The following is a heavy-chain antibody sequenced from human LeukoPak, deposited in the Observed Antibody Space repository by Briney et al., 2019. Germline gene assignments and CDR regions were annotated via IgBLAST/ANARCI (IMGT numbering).Heavy chain of an antibody. V-gene: IGHV4-59*08. CDR3: ARLSMVRGVNYYYGMDV. Sequence: PSETLPLTCTVSGGSISSYYWSWIRQPPGKGLEWIGYIYYSGSTNYNPSLKSRVTISVDTSKNQFSLKLSSVTAADTAVYYCARLSMVRGVNYYYGMDVWGQGTTVTVSS. CDR1: GGSISSYY. J-gene: IGHJ6*02. D-gene: IGHD3-10*01. CDR2: IYYSGST.